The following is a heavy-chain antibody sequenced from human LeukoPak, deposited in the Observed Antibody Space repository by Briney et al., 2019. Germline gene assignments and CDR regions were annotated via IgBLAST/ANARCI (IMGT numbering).Heavy chain of an antibody. V-gene: IGHV3-11*01. J-gene: IGHJ5*02. CDR2: ISSSGSTI. CDR1: GFTFSDYY. D-gene: IGHD7-27*01. CDR3: AGEGECNWEDTPMVNGFDP. Sequence: PGRTLRLSCAASGFTFSDYYMSWIRQAPGKGPEWVSYISSSGSTIYYTDSVKGRFTIPRDNAKHLLYLQMKSLRAEDTAVYYCAGEGECNWEDTPMVNGFDPWGQGTLVTVSS.